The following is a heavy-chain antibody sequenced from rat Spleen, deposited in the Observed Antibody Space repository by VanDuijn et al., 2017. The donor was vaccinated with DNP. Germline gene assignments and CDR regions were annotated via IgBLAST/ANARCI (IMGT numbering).Heavy chain of an antibody. CDR1: GFPLTSYH. Sequence: QVQLKESGPGLVQPSQTLSLTCTVSGFPLTSYHVHWVRQPPGKGLEWMGIIWGDGSTNYNSALKSRLSISRDTSKSQVFLTMNSLQTDDTAVYYCTTDQDYWGQGVMVTVSS. V-gene: IGHV2S1*01. CDR2: IWGDGST. CDR3: TTDQDY. D-gene: IGHD1-11*01. J-gene: IGHJ2*01.